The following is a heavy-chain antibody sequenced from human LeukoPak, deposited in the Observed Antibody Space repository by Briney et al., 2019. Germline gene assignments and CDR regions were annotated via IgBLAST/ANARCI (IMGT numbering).Heavy chain of an antibody. CDR3: AGSSGYDDMDV. V-gene: IGHV1-69*05. Sequence: GASVKVSCKASGGTFSSYAISWVRQAPGQGLDWMGRIIPIFGTANYAQKFQGRVTITTDESTSTAYMELSSLRSEDTAVYYCAGSSGYDDMDVWGKGTTVIVSS. CDR1: GGTFSSYA. J-gene: IGHJ6*03. CDR2: IIPIFGTA. D-gene: IGHD5-12*01.